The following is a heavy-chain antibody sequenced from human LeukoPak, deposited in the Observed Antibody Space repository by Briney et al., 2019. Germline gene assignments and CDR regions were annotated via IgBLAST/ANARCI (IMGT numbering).Heavy chain of an antibody. CDR3: TRMTTGHDY. CDR2: INHSGYT. CDR1: GVSFNDYY. D-gene: IGHD4-17*01. V-gene: IGHV4-34*01. Sequence: SETLSLTCAVSGVSFNDYYWSCVRQTPGKGREWIGEINHSGYTNDSPSLKSRVTLSIDTSRKQFSLNLRSVTVADTGIYYCTRMTTGHDYWGQGTLVTVSS. J-gene: IGHJ4*02.